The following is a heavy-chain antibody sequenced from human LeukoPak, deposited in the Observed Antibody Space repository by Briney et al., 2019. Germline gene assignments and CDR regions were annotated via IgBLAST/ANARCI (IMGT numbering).Heavy chain of an antibody. J-gene: IGHJ4*02. D-gene: IGHD6-13*01. Sequence: AGGSLRLSCAASGFTFSTYDFHWVRQVTGKGLQWVSAIGAGFDTYYQDSVRGRFTISRENAKNSLYLQMNSLTVGDTAVYFCARVGALSSSWLLYWGQGTLVTVSS. V-gene: IGHV3-13*01. CDR2: IGAGFDT. CDR3: ARVGALSSSWLLY. CDR1: GFTFSTYD.